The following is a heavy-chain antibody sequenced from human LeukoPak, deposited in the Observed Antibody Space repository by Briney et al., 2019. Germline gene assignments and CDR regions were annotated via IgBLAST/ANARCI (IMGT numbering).Heavy chain of an antibody. J-gene: IGHJ2*01. CDR1: GFTFSSYA. D-gene: IGHD3-9*01. Sequence: AGGSLRLSCAASGFTFSSYAMHWVRQAPGKGLEWVAVISYDGSNKYYADSVKGRFTISRDNSKNTLYLQMNSLRAEDTAVYYCAKESALTGYYSGKYFDLWGRGTLVTVFS. V-gene: IGHV3-30-3*01. CDR3: AKESALTGYYSGKYFDL. CDR2: ISYDGSNK.